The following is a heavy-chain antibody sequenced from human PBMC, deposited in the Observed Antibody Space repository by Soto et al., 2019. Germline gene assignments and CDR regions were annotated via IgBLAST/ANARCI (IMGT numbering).Heavy chain of an antibody. CDR2: MFYSGNT. V-gene: IGHV4-39*01. CDR1: GDSVSSDSYY. J-gene: IGHJ4*02. CDR3: AGLYPYESSGYHLNY. D-gene: IGHD3-22*01. Sequence: SETLSLTCTVSGDSVSSDSYYWAWIRQPPGQGLEWIGSMFYSGNTYYNPSLMSRVTISVDTSKNQFSLKLRSVTAADTAVFYCAGLYPYESSGYHLNYWGQGALVTVSS.